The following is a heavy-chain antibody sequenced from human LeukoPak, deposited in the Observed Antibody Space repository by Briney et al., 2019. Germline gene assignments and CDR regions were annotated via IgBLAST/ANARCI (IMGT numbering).Heavy chain of an antibody. D-gene: IGHD3-22*01. CDR2: VYYSGRT. CDR1: GGSISSYY. J-gene: IGHJ4*02. V-gene: IGHV4-59*08. CDR3: ARNDYYSADY. Sequence: PSETLSLTCTVSGGSISSYYWSWIRQPPGKGLEWIGYVYYSGRTNYNPSLKSRVTISVDTSKNHFSLRLSSVTAADTALYYCARNDYYSADYWGQGTLVTVSS.